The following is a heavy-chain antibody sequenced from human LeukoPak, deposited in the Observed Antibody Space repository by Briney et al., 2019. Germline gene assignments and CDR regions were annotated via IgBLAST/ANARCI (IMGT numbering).Heavy chain of an antibody. D-gene: IGHD3-10*01. CDR1: GGPISSGDYY. V-gene: IGHV4-30-4*01. Sequence: SETLSLTCTVSGGPISSGDYYWSRIRQPPGKGLEWIGYIYYSGSTYYNPSLKSRVTISVDTSKNQFSLKLSSVTAADTAVYYCARGGGMVRGVTSVDYWGQGTLVTVSS. CDR3: ARGGGMVRGVTSVDY. J-gene: IGHJ4*02. CDR2: IYYSGST.